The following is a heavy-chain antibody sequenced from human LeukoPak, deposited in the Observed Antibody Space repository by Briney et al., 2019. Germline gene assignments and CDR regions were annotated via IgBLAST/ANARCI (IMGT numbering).Heavy chain of an antibody. Sequence: SETLSLTCAVYGGSFSGYYWSWIRQPPGKGLEWIGSIYYSGSTYYNPSLKSRVTISVDTSKNQFSLKLSSVTAADTAVYYCARQGTIVVVPAANWFDPWGQGTLVTVSS. D-gene: IGHD2-2*01. V-gene: IGHV4-34*01. CDR3: ARQGTIVVVPAANWFDP. CDR1: GGSFSGYY. CDR2: IYYSGST. J-gene: IGHJ5*02.